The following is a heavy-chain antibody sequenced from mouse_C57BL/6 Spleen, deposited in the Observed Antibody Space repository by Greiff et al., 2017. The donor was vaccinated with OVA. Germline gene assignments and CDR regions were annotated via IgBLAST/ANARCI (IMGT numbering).Heavy chain of an antibody. Sequence: EVQWVESGGDLVKPGGSLKLSCAASGFTFSSYGMSWVRQTPDKRLEWVATISSGGSYTYYPDSVKGRFTISRDNAKNTLYLQMSSLKSEDTAMYYCARHEDGYWGQGTTLTVSS. D-gene: IGHD2-3*01. J-gene: IGHJ2*01. CDR2: ISSGGSYT. CDR3: ARHEDGY. CDR1: GFTFSSYG. V-gene: IGHV5-6*01.